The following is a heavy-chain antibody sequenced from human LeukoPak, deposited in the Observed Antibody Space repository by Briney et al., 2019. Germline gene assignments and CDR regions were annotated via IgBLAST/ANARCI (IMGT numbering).Heavy chain of an antibody. D-gene: IGHD3-10*01. Sequence: GGSLRLSCAASGFTFSSYGMHWVRQAPGKGLEWVAFIRYDGSNKYYADSVKGRFTISRDNAKNSLYLQMNSLRAEDTAVYYCARLWFGEYRLIDYWGQGTLVTVSS. CDR1: GFTFSSYG. CDR2: IRYDGSNK. V-gene: IGHV3-30*02. J-gene: IGHJ4*02. CDR3: ARLWFGEYRLIDY.